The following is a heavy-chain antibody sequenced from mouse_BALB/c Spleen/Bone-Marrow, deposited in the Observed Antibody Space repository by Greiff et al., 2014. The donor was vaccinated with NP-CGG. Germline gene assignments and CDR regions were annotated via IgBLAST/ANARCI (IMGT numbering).Heavy chain of an antibody. Sequence: VQLQQPGAELVKPGASVKLSCTASGFNIKDTYMHWVKQRPEQGLEWIGRIDPANGNTKYDQKFQGKATITADTSSNTAYLQLSSLTSEDNAVYYCARYYYGSSYFDYWGQGTTLTVSS. CDR2: IDPANGNT. CDR1: GFNIKDTY. V-gene: IGHV14-3*02. J-gene: IGHJ2*01. D-gene: IGHD1-1*01. CDR3: ARYYYGSSYFDY.